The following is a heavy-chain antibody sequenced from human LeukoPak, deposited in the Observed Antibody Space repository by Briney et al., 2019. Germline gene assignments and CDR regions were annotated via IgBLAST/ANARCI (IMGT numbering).Heavy chain of an antibody. Sequence: GGSLRLSCAASGFTFSSYGMHWVRQAPGKGLEWVSVIYSGGSTYYADSVKGRFTISRDNSKNTLYLQMNSLRAEDTAVYYCARVRRYFDSVDYWGQGTLVTVSS. D-gene: IGHD3-9*01. CDR1: GFTFSSYG. CDR2: IYSGGST. CDR3: ARVRRYFDSVDY. V-gene: IGHV3-NL1*01. J-gene: IGHJ4*02.